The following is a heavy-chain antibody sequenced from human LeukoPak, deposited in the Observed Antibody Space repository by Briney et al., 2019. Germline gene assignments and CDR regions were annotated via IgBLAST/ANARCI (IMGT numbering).Heavy chain of an antibody. CDR1: GGSISGYY. CDR3: ARGSDSRNTFFYFDS. Sequence: SETLSLTCTVSGGSISGYYWSWIRQPPGKGLEWIGYIYYSGSTNYNPSLKSRVTISVDTSKNQFSLKLSSVTAADTAVYYCARGSDSRNTFFYFDSWGQGTHVTVSS. D-gene: IGHD1-26*01. V-gene: IGHV4-59*01. J-gene: IGHJ4*02. CDR2: IYYSGST.